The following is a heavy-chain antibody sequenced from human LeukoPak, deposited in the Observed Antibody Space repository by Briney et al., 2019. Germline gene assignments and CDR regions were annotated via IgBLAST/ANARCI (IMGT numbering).Heavy chain of an antibody. J-gene: IGHJ3*02. CDR3: ASHLNYYAKFDI. CDR1: GGSISSYY. V-gene: IGHV4-59*08. Sequence: SETLSLTCTVSGGSISSYYWSWIRQPPGKGLEWIGYIYYSGSTNYNPSLKSRVTISVDTSKNQFSLKLSSVTAADTAVYYCASHLNYYAKFDIWGQGTMVTVSS. D-gene: IGHD3-10*01. CDR2: IYYSGST.